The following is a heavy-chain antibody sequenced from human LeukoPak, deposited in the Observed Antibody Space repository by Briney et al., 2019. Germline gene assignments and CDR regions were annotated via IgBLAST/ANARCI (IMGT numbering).Heavy chain of an antibody. J-gene: IGHJ3*02. D-gene: IGHD3-3*01. V-gene: IGHV3-48*01. CDR2: ISSSSSTI. CDR1: GFTFSSYS. Sequence: GGSLRLSCAASGFTFSSYSMNWVRQAPGKGLEWVSYISSSSSTIYYADSVKRRFTISRDNAKNSLYLQMNSLRAEDTAVYYCAREGITIFGVSPDAFDIWGQGTMVTVSS. CDR3: AREGITIFGVSPDAFDI.